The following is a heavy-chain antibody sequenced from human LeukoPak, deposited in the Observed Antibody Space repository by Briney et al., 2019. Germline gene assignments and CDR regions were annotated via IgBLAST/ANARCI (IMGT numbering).Heavy chain of an antibody. CDR3: ARHAYSSSPSFDY. J-gene: IGHJ4*02. CDR2: IYYSGST. D-gene: IGHD6-6*01. CDR1: GGSISSYY. V-gene: IGHV4-39*01. Sequence: PSETLSLTCTVSGGSISSYYWSWIRQPPGKGLEWIGSIYYSGSTYYNPSLKSRVTISVDTSKNQFSLKLSSVTAADTAVYYCARHAYSSSPSFDYWGQGTLVTVSS.